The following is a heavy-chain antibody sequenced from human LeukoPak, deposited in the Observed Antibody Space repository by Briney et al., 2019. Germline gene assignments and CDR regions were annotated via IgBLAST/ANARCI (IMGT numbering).Heavy chain of an antibody. CDR2: INSDGSTI. CDR1: GFTFSSYW. CDR3: ARAAYYRFDY. V-gene: IGHV3-74*01. J-gene: IGHJ4*02. Sequence: GGSLRLSCAASGFTFSSYWVRWVRQAPGKGLEWVSRINSDGSTINYADSVKGRFTIARDNAENTLYLQMNSLRAEDTAIYFCARAAYYRFDYWGQGTLVTVSS. D-gene: IGHD1-26*01.